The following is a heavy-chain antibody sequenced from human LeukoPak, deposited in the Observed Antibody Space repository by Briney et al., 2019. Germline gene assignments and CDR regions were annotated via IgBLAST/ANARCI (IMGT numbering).Heavy chain of an antibody. D-gene: IGHD7-27*01. J-gene: IGHJ4*02. CDR3: ASQVLPWGIDY. V-gene: IGHV3-21*01. CDR1: GFTFSSYS. CDR2: ISSSSSYI. Sequence: GALRLSCAASGFTFSSYSMNWVRQAPGKGLEWVLSISSSSSYIYYADSVKGRFTISRVNAKNSLYLQMNSLRAEDTAVYYCASQVLPWGIDYWGQGTLVTVSS.